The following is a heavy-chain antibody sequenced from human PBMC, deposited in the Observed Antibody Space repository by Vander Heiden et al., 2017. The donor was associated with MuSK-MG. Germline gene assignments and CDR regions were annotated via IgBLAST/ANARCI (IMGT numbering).Heavy chain of an antibody. CDR3: AKVPEPDMIVVVTGDY. D-gene: IGHD3-22*01. Sequence: EVQLVESGGGLVQPGGSLRLSCAASGFTFSSYAMSWVRQAPGKGLGWVSAIRGSGGSTYYADSVKGRFNISRDNSKNTLYLQMNSRRAEDTAVYYCAKVPEPDMIVVVTGDYWGQGTLVTVSS. V-gene: IGHV3-23*04. CDR2: IRGSGGST. J-gene: IGHJ4*02. CDR1: GFTFSSYA.